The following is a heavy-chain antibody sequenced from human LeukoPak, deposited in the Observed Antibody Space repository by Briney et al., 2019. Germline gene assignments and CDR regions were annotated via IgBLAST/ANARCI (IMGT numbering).Heavy chain of an antibody. CDR2: IWYDGSNK. Sequence: GRSLRLSCAASGFTFSSYGMHWVRQAPGKGLEWVAVIWYDGSNKYYADSVKGRFTNSRDNSKNTLYLQMNSLRAEDTAVYYCAKRTGVGYVDYWGQGTLVTVSS. CDR3: AKRTGVGYVDY. V-gene: IGHV3-33*06. CDR1: GFTFSSYG. J-gene: IGHJ4*02. D-gene: IGHD1-14*01.